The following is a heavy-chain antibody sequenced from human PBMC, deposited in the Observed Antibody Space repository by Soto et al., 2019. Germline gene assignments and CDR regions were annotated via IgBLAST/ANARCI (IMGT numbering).Heavy chain of an antibody. D-gene: IGHD4-17*01. Sequence: QVQLVQSGAEVKKPGSSVKVSCKASGGTFSSYAISWVRQAPGQGLEWMGGIIPIFGTANYAQKFQGRVTITADESTSTAYMELSRLRSEETAVYYCASTTSTVFTSDWYFDLWGRGTLVTVSS. CDR2: IIPIFGTA. V-gene: IGHV1-69*01. J-gene: IGHJ2*01. CDR1: GGTFSSYA. CDR3: ASTTSTVFTSDWYFDL.